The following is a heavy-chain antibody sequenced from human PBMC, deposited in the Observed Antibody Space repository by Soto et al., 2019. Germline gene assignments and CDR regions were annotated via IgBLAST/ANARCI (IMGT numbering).Heavy chain of an antibody. Sequence: QVQLQESGPGLVRPSETLSLTCTVSSDSISSYYWIWIRQSPRKGLEWIGYTDYSGNTNYNPSLKSRVTISGDTSKNQFSLRLSSVTAADTAVYYCARAVGDPLYYLDYWGQGTLVTVSS. CDR3: ARAVGDPLYYLDY. CDR1: SDSISSYY. J-gene: IGHJ4*02. V-gene: IGHV4-59*08. D-gene: IGHD6-19*01. CDR2: TDYSGNT.